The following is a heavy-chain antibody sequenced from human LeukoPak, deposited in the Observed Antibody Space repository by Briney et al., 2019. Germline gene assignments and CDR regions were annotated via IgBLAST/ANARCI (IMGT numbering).Heavy chain of an antibody. D-gene: IGHD4-17*01. CDR3: ARHWVTTVTTGHHGAFDI. V-gene: IGHV4-59*08. CDR2: IYYSGST. Sequence: SETLPLTCTVSGGSISSYYWSWIRQPPGKGLEWIGYIYYSGSTNYNPSLKSRVTISVDTSKNQFSLKLSSVTAADTAVYYCARHWVTTVTTGHHGAFDIWGQGTMVTVSS. CDR1: GGSISSYY. J-gene: IGHJ3*02.